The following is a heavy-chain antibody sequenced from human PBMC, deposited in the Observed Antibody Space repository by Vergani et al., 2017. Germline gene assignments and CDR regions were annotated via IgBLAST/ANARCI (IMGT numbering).Heavy chain of an antibody. J-gene: IGHJ4*02. D-gene: IGHD5-18*01. V-gene: IGHV4-34*01. CDR1: GGSFSGYY. CDR2: INNSGRT. CDR3: ARGTDVATAASSADY. Sequence: QVQLQQWGAGLLKPSETLSLTCAVYGGSFSGYYWSWLRQPPGEGLEWIGEINNSGRTNYNPSLKSRVTISVDTSTNQFSLTLRSVTAADTAVYDLARGTDVATAASSADYWGQGTLVTVSS.